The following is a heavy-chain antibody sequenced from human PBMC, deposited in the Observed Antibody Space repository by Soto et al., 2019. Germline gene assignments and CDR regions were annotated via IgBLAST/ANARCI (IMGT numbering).Heavy chain of an antibody. CDR2: ISSSSSYI. V-gene: IGHV3-21*01. CDR1: GFTFSSYS. CDR3: ARDGQEAFDI. Sequence: WGSLRLCCAASGFTFSSYSMNWVRQAPGEGLEWVSSISSSSSYIYYADSVKGRFTISRDNAKNSLYLQMNSLRAEDTAVYYCARDGQEAFDIWGQGTMVTVSS. J-gene: IGHJ3*02.